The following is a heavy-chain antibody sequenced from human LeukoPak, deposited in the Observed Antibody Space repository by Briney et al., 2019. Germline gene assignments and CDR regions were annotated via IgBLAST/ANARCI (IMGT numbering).Heavy chain of an antibody. CDR3: ARGTYSSSSFWSDP. J-gene: IGHJ5*02. D-gene: IGHD6-6*01. CDR2: IHYSGST. CDR1: GDSISSHY. V-gene: IGHV4-59*11. Sequence: SETLSLTCTVFGDSISSHYWSWIRQPPGRGLEWIGYIHYSGSTNYNPSLRSRVTISLDTSKAHFSLILSSVTAADTAVYVCARGTYSSSSFWSDPWGQGTLVTVSS.